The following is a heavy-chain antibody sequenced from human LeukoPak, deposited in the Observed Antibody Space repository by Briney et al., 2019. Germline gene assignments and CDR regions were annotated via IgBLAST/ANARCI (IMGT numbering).Heavy chain of an antibody. V-gene: IGHV3-21*01. J-gene: IGHJ4*02. CDR2: ISSSSSYI. D-gene: IGHD2-15*01. Sequence: GGSLRLSCAASGFTFSSYSMNWVRQAPGKGLEWVSSISSSSSYIYYADSVKGRFTTSRDNAKNSLYLQMNSLRAEDTAVYYCARTLTAFVVVVVAADYWGQGTLVTVSS. CDR3: ARTLTAFVVVVVAADY. CDR1: GFTFSSYS.